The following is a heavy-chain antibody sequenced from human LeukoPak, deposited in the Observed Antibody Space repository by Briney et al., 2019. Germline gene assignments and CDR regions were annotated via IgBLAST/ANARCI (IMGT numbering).Heavy chain of an antibody. J-gene: IGHJ4*02. D-gene: IGHD6-13*01. Sequence: GGSLRLSCAASGFTFSSYAMSWVRQAPGKGLEWVSAISGSGGSTYYADSVKGRFTISRDNSKNTLYLQMNSLRAEDTAVYYCAKPKAAAGKLTGYYFDYWGQGTLVTVSS. CDR2: ISGSGGST. V-gene: IGHV3-23*01. CDR3: AKPKAAAGKLTGYYFDY. CDR1: GFTFSSYA.